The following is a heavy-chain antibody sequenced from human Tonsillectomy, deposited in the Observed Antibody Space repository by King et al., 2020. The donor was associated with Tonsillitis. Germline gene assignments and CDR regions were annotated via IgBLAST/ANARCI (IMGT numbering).Heavy chain of an antibody. J-gene: IGHJ4*02. V-gene: IGHV2-5*02. CDR3: AHRLGGYTWNDGYFDY. D-gene: IGHD1-1*01. CDR2: SYWDDDK. CDR1: GFSLTARPMG. Sequence: TLKESGPTLVKPTQTVTLTCTFSGFSLTARPMGVGGIRHPPGKTLEWLVVSYWDDDKRDSPSLRSRHSITKDTSKNKVALTLTNMGPEDTATYYCAHRLGGYTWNDGYFDYWGQGALVTVSS.